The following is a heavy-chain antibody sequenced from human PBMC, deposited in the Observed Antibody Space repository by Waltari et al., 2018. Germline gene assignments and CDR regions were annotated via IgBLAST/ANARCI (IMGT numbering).Heavy chain of an antibody. V-gene: IGHV4-34*01. CDR2: INHSGRT. J-gene: IGHJ4*02. Sequence: QVQLQQWGAGLLKPSETLSLTCAVHGGSFSGYYWSWIRQPPGKGLEWIGEINHSGRTNYNPSLKSRVTISVDTSKNQFSLKLSSVTAADTAVYYCARVSSGWYNYFDYWGQGTLVTVSS. CDR3: ARVSSGWYNYFDY. D-gene: IGHD6-19*01. CDR1: GGSFSGYY.